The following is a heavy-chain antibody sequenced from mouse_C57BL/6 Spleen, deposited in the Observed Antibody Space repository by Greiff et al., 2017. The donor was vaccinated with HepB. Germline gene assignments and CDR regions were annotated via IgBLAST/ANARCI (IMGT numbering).Heavy chain of an antibody. CDR1: GYTFTSYW. D-gene: IGHD3-2*02. V-gene: IGHV1-53*01. CDR3: ARGGQLRQHVYFDY. CDR2: INPSNGGT. J-gene: IGHJ2*01. Sequence: VQLQQSGTELVKPGASVKLSCKASGYTFTSYWMHWVKQRPGQGLEWIGNINPSNGGTNYNEKFKSKATLTVDKSSSTAYMQLSSLTSEDSAVYYCARGGQLRQHVYFDYWGQGTTLTVSS.